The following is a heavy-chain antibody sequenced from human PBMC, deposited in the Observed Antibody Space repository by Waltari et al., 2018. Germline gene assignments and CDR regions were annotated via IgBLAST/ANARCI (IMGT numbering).Heavy chain of an antibody. CDR2: FIPILNLP. J-gene: IGHJ4*02. V-gene: IGHV1-69*04. CDR1: GGTFNNDA. CDR3: ARARGELADFDF. Sequence: QVQLVQSGAEVKKPGSSVKVSCKASGGTFNNDAISWVRQAPGQGLEWMGRFIPILNLPNYAQRFQGRVTMTADKSTTTAYMELSSLSSADTAVYYCARARGELADFDFWGQGTQVTVSS. D-gene: IGHD3-10*01.